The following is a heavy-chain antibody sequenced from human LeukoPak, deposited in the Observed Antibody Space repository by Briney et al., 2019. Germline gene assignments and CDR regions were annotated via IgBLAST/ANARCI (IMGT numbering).Heavy chain of an antibody. Sequence: GGSLRLSCAASGFTFSSFGMNWVRQAPGKGLEWISYISTSSLSTIHYADSVKGRFTISRDNAKNSLFLQMNSLRAEDTAVYYCARSLSTDFDYWGQGILVTVSS. CDR3: ARSLSTDFDY. J-gene: IGHJ4*02. CDR1: GFTFSSFG. CDR2: ISTSSLSTI. V-gene: IGHV3-48*04. D-gene: IGHD5/OR15-5a*01.